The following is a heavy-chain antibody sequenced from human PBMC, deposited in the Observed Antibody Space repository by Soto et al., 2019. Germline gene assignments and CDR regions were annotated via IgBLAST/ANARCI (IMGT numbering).Heavy chain of an antibody. CDR2: ISGSTGNT. D-gene: IGHD5-18*01. V-gene: IGHV3-23*01. CDR3: AKGEDSFGFTRFDF. CDR1: GFTFSNYA. Sequence: GGSLRLSCAASGFTFSNYAMNWVRQAPGKGLEWVSGISGSTGNTYYADSLKGRFTISRDNSKNTVYLQMHSLRAEDTALYYCAKGEDSFGFTRFDFWGQGNLVTVSS. J-gene: IGHJ4*02.